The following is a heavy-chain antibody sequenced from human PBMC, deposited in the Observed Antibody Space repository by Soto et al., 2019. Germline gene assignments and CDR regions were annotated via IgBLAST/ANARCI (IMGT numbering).Heavy chain of an antibody. CDR2: ISSSSSYI. Sequence: NPGGSLRLSCAASGFTFSSYSMNWVRQAPGKGLEWVSSISSSSSYIYYADSVKGRFTISRDNAKNSLYLQMNSLRAEDTAVYYCARPGYRAYYYYGMDVWGQGTTVTAP. CDR3: ARPGYRAYYYYGMDV. J-gene: IGHJ6*02. D-gene: IGHD5-18*01. CDR1: GFTFSSYS. V-gene: IGHV3-21*01.